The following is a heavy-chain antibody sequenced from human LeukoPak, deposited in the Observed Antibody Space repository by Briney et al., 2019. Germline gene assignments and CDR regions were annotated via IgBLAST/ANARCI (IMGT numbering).Heavy chain of an antibody. Sequence: SETLSLTCTVSGGSISSGGYYWSWIRQHPGKGLEWIGYIYYSGSTYYNPSLKSRVTISVDTSKNQFSLKLSSVTAADTAVYYCARDSYDSTDYWGQGTLVTVSS. V-gene: IGHV4-31*03. CDR2: IYYSGST. D-gene: IGHD3-22*01. CDR3: ARDSYDSTDY. J-gene: IGHJ4*02. CDR1: GGSISSGGYY.